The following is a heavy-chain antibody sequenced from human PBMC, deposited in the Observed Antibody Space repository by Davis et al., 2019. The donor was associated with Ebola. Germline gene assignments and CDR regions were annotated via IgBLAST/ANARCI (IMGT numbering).Heavy chain of an antibody. Sequence: SVKVSCKASGGTFSSYAISWVRQAPGQGLEWMGRIIPILGIANYAQKFQGRVTITADKSTSTAYMELSSLRSEDTAVYYWARGTILEWLLFDYWGQGTLVTVSS. CDR2: IIPILGIA. D-gene: IGHD3-3*01. CDR1: GGTFSSYA. V-gene: IGHV1-69*04. J-gene: IGHJ4*02. CDR3: ARGTILEWLLFDY.